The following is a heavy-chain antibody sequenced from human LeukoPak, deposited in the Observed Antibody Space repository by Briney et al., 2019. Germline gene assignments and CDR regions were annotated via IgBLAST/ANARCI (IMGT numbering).Heavy chain of an antibody. D-gene: IGHD5-12*01. CDR2: INWNGGST. J-gene: IGHJ4*02. V-gene: IGHV3-20*04. Sequence: RPGGSLRLSCAASGFTFDDYGMSWVRQAPGKGLEWVSGINWNGGSTGYADSVKGRFTISRDNARNSLYLQMNSLRAEDTALYYCARRGYSGFEGDYWGQGTLVTVSS. CDR1: GFTFDDYG. CDR3: ARRGYSGFEGDY.